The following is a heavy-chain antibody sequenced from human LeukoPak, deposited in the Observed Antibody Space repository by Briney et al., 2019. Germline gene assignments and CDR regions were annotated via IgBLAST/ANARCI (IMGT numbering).Heavy chain of an antibody. Sequence: SVKVSCTASRGTFNSYTISWVRQAPGQGLEWMGRTIPFLGIANYAQRFQGRVTITADKSTNTAYMELSSLRSEDTAVYYCARESEGYYFDYWGQGTLVTVSS. CDR2: TIPFLGIA. CDR1: RGTFNSYT. D-gene: IGHD3-16*01. CDR3: ARESEGYYFDY. J-gene: IGHJ4*02. V-gene: IGHV1-69*04.